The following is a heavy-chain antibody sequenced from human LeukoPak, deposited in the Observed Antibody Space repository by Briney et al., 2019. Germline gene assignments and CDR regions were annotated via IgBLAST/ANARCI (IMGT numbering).Heavy chain of an antibody. D-gene: IGHD4-17*01. CDR2: IYPGDSDT. CDR1: GSSFTSYW. J-gene: IGHJ6*02. CDR3: ARKSEDYGDYLWGPTFDYRRDV. Sequence: GASLQISCKGSGSSFTSYWIGWVRQLPGKGLEWMWIIYPGDSDTRYSPSFQGQVTISADKSISTSYLQWSSLKASDTAMYYCARKSEDYGDYLWGPTFDYRRDVWGQGTTVTVCS. V-gene: IGHV5-51*01.